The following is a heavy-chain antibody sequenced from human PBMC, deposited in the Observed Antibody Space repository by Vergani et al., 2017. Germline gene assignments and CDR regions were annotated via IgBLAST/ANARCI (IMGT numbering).Heavy chain of an antibody. CDR1: GFTFSSYE. J-gene: IGHJ4*02. V-gene: IGHV3-48*03. CDR2: ISSSGNTM. CDR3: ASESYDSSGVVLFDY. D-gene: IGHD3-22*01. Sequence: EVQLVESGGGLVQPGGSLRLSCAASGFTFSSYEMNWVRQAPGKGLEWVSYISSSGNTMYYADSVKGRFTISRDNAKNSLYLQMNSLRDEDTAVYYCASESYDSSGVVLFDYWGQGTLVTVSS.